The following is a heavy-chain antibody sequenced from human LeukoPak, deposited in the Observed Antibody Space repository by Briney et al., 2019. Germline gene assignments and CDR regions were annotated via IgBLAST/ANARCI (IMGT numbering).Heavy chain of an antibody. Sequence: GGSLGLSCAASGFTFSSCAMSWVRQAPGKGLEWVSGISGSGGTTDYADSVKGRFTISRDNSKNTLYLQMHSLRAEDTAVYYCAKSAHEAAVAATAFDYWGQGTLVTVSS. CDR2: ISGSGGTT. D-gene: IGHD6-19*01. V-gene: IGHV3-23*01. CDR1: GFTFSSCA. CDR3: AKSAHEAAVAATAFDY. J-gene: IGHJ4*02.